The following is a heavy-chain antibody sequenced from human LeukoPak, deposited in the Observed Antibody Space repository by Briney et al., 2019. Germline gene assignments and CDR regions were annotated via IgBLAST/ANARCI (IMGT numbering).Heavy chain of an antibody. J-gene: IGHJ4*02. Sequence: GRSLRLSCAASGFTFSSYAMSWVRQAPGKGLEWVSAISGSGGSTYYADSVKGRFTISRDNSKNTLYLQMNSLRAEDTAVYYCAKWHSSSWYLRTWGQGTLVTVSS. V-gene: IGHV3-23*01. CDR3: AKWHSSSWYLRT. CDR1: GFTFSSYA. CDR2: ISGSGGST. D-gene: IGHD6-13*01.